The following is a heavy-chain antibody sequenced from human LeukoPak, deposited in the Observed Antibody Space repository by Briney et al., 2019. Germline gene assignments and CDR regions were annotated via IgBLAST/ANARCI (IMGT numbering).Heavy chain of an antibody. CDR1: GFTFNSYW. J-gene: IGHJ4*02. Sequence: GGSLRLSCAASGFTFNSYWMHWVRQAPGKGLVWVGVISDDGRNKKYADSVKGRFTISRDNSKDTLYLQMNSLRDEDTAVYYCAKRPSDYGDYVTYFDYWGQGTLVTVSS. CDR3: AKRPSDYGDYVTYFDY. CDR2: ISDDGRNK. D-gene: IGHD4-17*01. V-gene: IGHV3-30*18.